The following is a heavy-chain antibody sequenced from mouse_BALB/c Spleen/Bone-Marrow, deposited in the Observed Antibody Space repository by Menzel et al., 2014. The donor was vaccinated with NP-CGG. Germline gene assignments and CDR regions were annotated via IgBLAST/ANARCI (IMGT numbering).Heavy chain of an antibody. D-gene: IGHD2-4*01. Sequence: QVQLKESGAELVRPGASVKLSCKASGYSFTSYWMNWVKQRPGQGLEWIGMIHPSDSETRLNQKFKDKATLTVDKSSSTAYTQLSSPTSEDSAVYYCAREGWDYDGFDYWGQGTTLTVSS. CDR3: AREGWDYDGFDY. CDR2: IHPSDSET. V-gene: IGHV1-61*01. J-gene: IGHJ2*01. CDR1: GYSFTSYW.